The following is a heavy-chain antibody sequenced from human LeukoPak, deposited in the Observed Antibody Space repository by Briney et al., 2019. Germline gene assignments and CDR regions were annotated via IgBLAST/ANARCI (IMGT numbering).Heavy chain of an antibody. J-gene: IGHJ4*02. CDR3: AKEAKPPGNYYDSSGYYYDY. CDR2: ISGSGGSI. D-gene: IGHD3-22*01. CDR1: GFTFSSYA. V-gene: IGHV3-23*01. Sequence: PGGSLRLSCAASGFTFSSYAMSWVRQAPGKGLEWVSAISGSGGSIYYADSVKGRFPISRDNSKKTLYLQMNSLRAEDTAVYYCAKEAKPPGNYYDSSGYYYDYWGQGTLVTVSS.